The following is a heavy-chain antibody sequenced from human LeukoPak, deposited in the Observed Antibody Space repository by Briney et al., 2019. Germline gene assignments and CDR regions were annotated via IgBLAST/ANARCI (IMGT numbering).Heavy chain of an antibody. V-gene: IGHV3-23*01. CDR1: GFTFSTFG. J-gene: IGHJ4*02. D-gene: IGHD1-26*01. CDR2: ITGSGATT. CDR3: AKVVSGFHFDC. Sequence: GGSLRLSCAASGFTFSTFGMSWIRRAPGKGPEWVSGITGSGATTYYADSVKGRFTISRDNSQNTLYLQMNTLRAEDTAVYYCAKVVSGFHFDCWGQGTLVTVSS.